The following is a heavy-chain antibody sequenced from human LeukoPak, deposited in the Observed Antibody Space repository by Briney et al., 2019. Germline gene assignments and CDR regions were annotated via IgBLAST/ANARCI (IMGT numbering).Heavy chain of an antibody. CDR3: ASAAGNNDYYYYYMDV. V-gene: IGHV1-2*02. CDR2: INPNSGGT. CDR1: GYTFTGYY. J-gene: IGHJ6*03. Sequence: ASVKVSCKASGYTFTGYYMHWVRQAPGQGLEWMGWINPNSGGTNYGQKFQGRVTMTRDTSISTAYMELRRLRSDDTAVYYCASAAGNNDYYYYYMDVWGKGTTVTVSS. D-gene: IGHD6-19*01.